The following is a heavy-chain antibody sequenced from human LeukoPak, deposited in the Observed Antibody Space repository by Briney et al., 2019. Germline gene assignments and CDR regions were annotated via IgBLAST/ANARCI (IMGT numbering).Heavy chain of an antibody. CDR2: INHSGST. CDR3: AGGFGELLSFDY. J-gene: IGHJ4*02. CDR1: GGSFSGYY. V-gene: IGHV4-34*01. D-gene: IGHD3-10*01. Sequence: PSETLSLTCAVYGGSFSGYYWSWIRRPPGKGLEWIGEINHSGSTNYNPSLKSRVTISVDTSKNQFSLKLSSVTAADTAVYYCAGGFGELLSFDYWGQGTLVTVSS.